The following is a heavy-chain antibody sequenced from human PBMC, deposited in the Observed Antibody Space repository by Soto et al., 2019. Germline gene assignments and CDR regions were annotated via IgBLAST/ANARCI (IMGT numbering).Heavy chain of an antibody. V-gene: IGHV4-4*02. CDR3: ARDRGRGGSGYADY. D-gene: IGHD5-12*01. J-gene: IGHJ4*02. Sequence: QVQLQESGPGLVKPSGTLSLTCAVSGGSISSSNWWIWVRQFPGKGLEWIGEIYHSGSTNYNPSLQSRVTISIDKSKNQFSLKLRSVTAADTAVYYCARDRGRGGSGYADYWGQGTLVTVSS. CDR1: GGSISSSNW. CDR2: IYHSGST.